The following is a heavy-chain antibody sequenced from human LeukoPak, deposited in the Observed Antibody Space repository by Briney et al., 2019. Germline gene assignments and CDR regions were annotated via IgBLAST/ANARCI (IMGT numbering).Heavy chain of an antibody. Sequence: SETLSLTCVVYGGSFSGYYWSWIRQPPGKGLEWIGEINHSGSTNYNPSLKSRVTISVDTSKNQFSLKLSSVTAADTAVYYCARGAGYCDYWGQGTLVTVSS. CDR1: GGSFSGYY. CDR2: INHSGST. J-gene: IGHJ4*02. D-gene: IGHD6-13*01. CDR3: ARGAGYCDY. V-gene: IGHV4-34*01.